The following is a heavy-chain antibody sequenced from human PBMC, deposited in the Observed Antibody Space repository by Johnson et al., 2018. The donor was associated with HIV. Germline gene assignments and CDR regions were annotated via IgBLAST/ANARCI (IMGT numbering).Heavy chain of an antibody. CDR3: ARGGEYSSSLYAFDI. CDR2: ISYDGSNK. CDR1: GFTFSSYG. V-gene: IGHV3-30*19. D-gene: IGHD6-13*01. J-gene: IGHJ3*02. Sequence: QEQLVESGGGVAQPGGSLRLSCVASGFTFSSYGMHWVRQAPGKGLEWVAVISYDGSNKYYADSVKGRFTISRDNSKNTLYLQMNSLRAEDTAVYYCARGGEYSSSLYAFDIWGQGTMVTVSS.